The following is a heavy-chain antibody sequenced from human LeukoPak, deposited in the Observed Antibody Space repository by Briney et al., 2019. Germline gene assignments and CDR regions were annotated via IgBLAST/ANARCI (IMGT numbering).Heavy chain of an antibody. Sequence: GASVKVSFKASGGTFSSYAISWVRQVPGQGLEWMGGIITIFGTANYDHNFQGRVTITSEESTSTAYMELSSLRSEDTAVYYCARSGRCLGYCSSTSCPDLDYWGQGTLVTVSS. D-gene: IGHD2-2*01. CDR2: IITIFGTA. V-gene: IGHV1-69*13. CDR1: GGTFSSYA. CDR3: ARSGRCLGYCSSTSCPDLDY. J-gene: IGHJ4*02.